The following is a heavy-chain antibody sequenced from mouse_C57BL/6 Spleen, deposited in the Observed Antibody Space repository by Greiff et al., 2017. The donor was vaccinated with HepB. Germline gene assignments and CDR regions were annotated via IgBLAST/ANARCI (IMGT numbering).Heavy chain of an antibody. D-gene: IGHD3-2*02. CDR2: IYPGDGDT. V-gene: IGHV1-82*01. CDR3: ARVRTAQATFDY. J-gene: IGHJ2*01. Sequence: QVQLQQSGPELVKPGASVKISCKASGYAFSSSWMNWVKQRPGQGLEWIGRIYPGDGDTNYNGKFKGKATLTAAKSSSTAYMQLSSLTSEDAAVYFCARVRTAQATFDYWGQGTTLTVAS. CDR1: GYAFSSSW.